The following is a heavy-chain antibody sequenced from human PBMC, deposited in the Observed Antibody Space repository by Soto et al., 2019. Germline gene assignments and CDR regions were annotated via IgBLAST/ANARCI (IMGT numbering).Heavy chain of an antibody. J-gene: IGHJ4*02. CDR1: GGSFSGYY. V-gene: IGHV4-34*01. CDR2: INHSGST. CDR3: ARVAKIYPSALYYFDY. Sequence: SETLSLTCAVYGGSFSGYYWSWIRQPPGKGLEWIGEINHSGSTNYNPSLKSRVTISVDTSKNQFSLKLSSVTAADTAVYYCARVAKIYPSALYYFDYWGQGTLVTVSS.